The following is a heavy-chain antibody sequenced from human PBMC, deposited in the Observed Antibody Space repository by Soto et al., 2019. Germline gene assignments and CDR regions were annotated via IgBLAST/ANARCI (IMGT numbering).Heavy chain of an antibody. J-gene: IGHJ4*02. Sequence: QVQLQESGPGLVKPSETLSLTCTVSGGSINGYFWSWIRQPPGKGLEWIGYIYYSGSTSYNPSLKSRVTLSVDTSKNQFSLQLSSVTAADTALYFCARHDMAMVRVSYLDQWGQGALVTVSS. CDR1: GGSINGYF. D-gene: IGHD5-18*01. CDR2: IYYSGST. CDR3: ARHDMAMVRVSYLDQ. V-gene: IGHV4-59*08.